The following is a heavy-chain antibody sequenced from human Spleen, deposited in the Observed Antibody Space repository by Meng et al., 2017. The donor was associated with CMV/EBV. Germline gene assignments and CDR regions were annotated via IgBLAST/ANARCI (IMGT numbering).Heavy chain of an antibody. Sequence: GSLRLSCTVSGGSVSRYYWSWIRQPPGKGLEWIGYIYYSGSTNYNPSLKSRVTMSVDTSKNQFSLKLSSVTAADTAMYYCAREGPTPYDAFDIWGQGTMVTVSS. CDR2: IYYSGST. CDR3: AREGPTPYDAFDI. CDR1: GGSVSRYY. J-gene: IGHJ3*02. D-gene: IGHD1-26*01. V-gene: IGHV4-59*02.